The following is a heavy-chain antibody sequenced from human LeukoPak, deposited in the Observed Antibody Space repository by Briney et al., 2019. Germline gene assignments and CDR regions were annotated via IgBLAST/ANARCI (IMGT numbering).Heavy chain of an antibody. Sequence: QSGGSLRLSCAASGFTFGSYWMSWVRQAPGKGLEWVANIKQDGSEKYYVDSVKGRFTISRDNAKNSLYLQMNSLRAEDTAVYYCARGESQVFDYWGQGTLVTVSS. CDR3: ARGESQVFDY. V-gene: IGHV3-7*01. CDR2: IKQDGSEK. CDR1: GFTFGSYW. J-gene: IGHJ4*02.